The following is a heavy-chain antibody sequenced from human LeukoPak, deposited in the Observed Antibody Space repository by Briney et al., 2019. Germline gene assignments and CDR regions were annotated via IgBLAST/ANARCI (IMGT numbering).Heavy chain of an antibody. CDR3: ARDKDYYDSSGPFDY. CDR2: ISDSGGST. Sequence: PGGSLRLSCSASGFPFSSYAMHWVRQAPGKGLEYVSAISDSGGSTYYADSVKGRFTISRDNSKNTLYLQMNSLRAEDTAVYYCARDKDYYDSSGPFDYWGQGTLLTVSS. J-gene: IGHJ4*02. D-gene: IGHD3-22*01. CDR1: GFPFSSYA. V-gene: IGHV3-64*04.